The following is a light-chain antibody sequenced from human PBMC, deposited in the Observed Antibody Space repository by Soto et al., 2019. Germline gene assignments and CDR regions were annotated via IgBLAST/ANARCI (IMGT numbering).Light chain of an antibody. CDR2: AAS. Sequence: DIQMTQSPSSLSASVGDRVTITCRASQSISSYLNWYQQKPGKAPKLLIYAASSLQSGVPSRFGGSGSGTDFTLTISSLQPEDFATYYCQQSYSTPQSTFGQGTKVEIK. J-gene: IGKJ1*01. CDR3: QQSYSTPQST. V-gene: IGKV1-39*01. CDR1: QSISSY.